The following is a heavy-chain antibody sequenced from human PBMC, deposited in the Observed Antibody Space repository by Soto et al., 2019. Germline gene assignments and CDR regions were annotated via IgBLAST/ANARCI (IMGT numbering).Heavy chain of an antibody. CDR3: ARDILGSRIPGY. Sequence: PSETLSLTCTVSGGSISSSSYYWGWIRQPPGKGLEWIGSIYYSGSTYYNPSLKSRVTISVDTSKNQFSLKLSSVTAADTAVYYCARDILGSRIPGYWGQGTLVTVSS. V-gene: IGHV4-39*07. CDR2: IYYSGST. CDR1: GGSISSSSYY. J-gene: IGHJ4*02. D-gene: IGHD3-10*01.